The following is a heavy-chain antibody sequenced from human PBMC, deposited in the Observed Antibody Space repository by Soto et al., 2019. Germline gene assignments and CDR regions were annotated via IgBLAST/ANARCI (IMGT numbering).Heavy chain of an antibody. J-gene: IGHJ4*02. CDR2: IYYSGST. CDR1: GGSVSSNIYY. D-gene: IGHD3-22*01. V-gene: IGHV4-31*03. CDR3: ARGYDYDSGGYLFDY. Sequence: SETLSLTCSVSGGSVSSNIYYWTWIRQHPGKGPEWIGHIYYSGSTYYNPSLKGRVTISLDMSKNQFSLKLTSVSAADTAVYYCARGYDYDSGGYLFDYWGQGTLVTVSS.